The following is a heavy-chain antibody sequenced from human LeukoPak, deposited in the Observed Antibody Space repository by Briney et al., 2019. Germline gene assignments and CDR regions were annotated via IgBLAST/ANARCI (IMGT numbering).Heavy chain of an antibody. V-gene: IGHV3-23*01. CDR2: ISGNGAFT. D-gene: IGHD6-19*01. CDR3: AKGLMYSSGWYFDY. Sequence: GGSLRLSCAASGFTFSSYGMSWVRQAPGKGLEWVSAISGNGAFTYYADSVKGRFTISRDNSKNTLYLQMNSLRAEDTAVYYCAKGLMYSSGWYFDYWGQGTLVAFSS. J-gene: IGHJ4*02. CDR1: GFTFSSYG.